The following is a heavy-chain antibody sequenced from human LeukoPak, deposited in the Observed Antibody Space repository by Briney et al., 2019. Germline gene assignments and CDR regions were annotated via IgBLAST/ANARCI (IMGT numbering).Heavy chain of an antibody. V-gene: IGHV1-69*06. CDR1: GGTFSSYA. CDR3: ARYHPDTADDY. CDR2: IIPIFGTA. D-gene: IGHD5-18*01. J-gene: IGHJ4*02. Sequence: SVKVSCKASGGTFSSYAISWVRQAPGQGLEWMGGIIPIFGTANYAQKFQGRVTITADKSTSTAYMELSRLRSDDTAVYYCARYHPDTADDYWGQGTLVTVSS.